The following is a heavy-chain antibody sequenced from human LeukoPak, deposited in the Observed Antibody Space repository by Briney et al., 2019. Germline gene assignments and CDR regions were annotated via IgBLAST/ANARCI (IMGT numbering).Heavy chain of an antibody. CDR3: ARMPILTGEDYYFDY. D-gene: IGHD7-27*01. Sequence: SETLSLTCTVSGGSISSGDYYWSWIRQPPGKGLEWIGYIYYSGSTYYNPSLKSRVTISVDTSKNQFSLKLSSETAADTAVYYCARMPILTGEDYYFDYWGQGTLVTVSS. CDR2: IYYSGST. J-gene: IGHJ4*02. V-gene: IGHV4-30-4*01. CDR1: GGSISSGDYY.